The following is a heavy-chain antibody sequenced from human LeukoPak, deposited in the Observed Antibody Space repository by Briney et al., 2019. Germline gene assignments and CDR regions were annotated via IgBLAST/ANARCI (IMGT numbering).Heavy chain of an antibody. CDR3: ARSADRDAFDI. V-gene: IGHV4-31*03. Sequence: SETLSLTCTVSGGSISSGGYYWSWTRQHPGKGLEWIGYIYYSGSTYYNPSLKSRVTISVDTSKNQFSLKLSSVTAADTAVYYCARSADRDAFDIWGQGTMVTVSS. J-gene: IGHJ3*02. CDR1: GGSISSGGYY. CDR2: IYYSGST.